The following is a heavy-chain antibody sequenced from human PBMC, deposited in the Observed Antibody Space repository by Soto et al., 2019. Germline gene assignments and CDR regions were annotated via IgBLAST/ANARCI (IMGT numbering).Heavy chain of an antibody. V-gene: IGHV5-10-1*01. CDR1: GYSVTTYG. CDR2: IDPSDSYT. CDR3: GRSGQWLVDGT. Sequence: ASLKISWKGSGYSVTTYGINWVRQMPGKGLEWMGRIDPSDSYTNYSPSFQGHVTISADKSVSTAYLQWNSLKASDTAMYYCGRSGQWLVDGTWGQGTLVTVSS. J-gene: IGHJ5*02. D-gene: IGHD6-19*01.